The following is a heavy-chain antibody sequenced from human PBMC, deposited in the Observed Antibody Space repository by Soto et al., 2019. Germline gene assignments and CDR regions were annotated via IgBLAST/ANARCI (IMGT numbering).Heavy chain of an antibody. Sequence: QVQLVESGGGLVKPGGSLRLSCAASGFTFSDYYMSWIRQAPGKGLEWVSYISSSSSYTNYADSVKGRFTISRDNAKNSLCLQMNSLRAEDTAVYYCARRLGELSLTFDYWGQGTLVTVSS. D-gene: IGHD3-16*02. J-gene: IGHJ4*02. CDR2: ISSSSSYT. V-gene: IGHV3-11*06. CDR3: ARRLGELSLTFDY. CDR1: GFTFSDYY.